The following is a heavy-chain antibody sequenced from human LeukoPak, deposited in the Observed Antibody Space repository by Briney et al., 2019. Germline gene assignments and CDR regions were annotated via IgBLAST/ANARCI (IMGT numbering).Heavy chain of an antibody. CDR1: GFTVSSNY. CDR3: ARDRYDSSGYQGWFDP. D-gene: IGHD3-22*01. J-gene: IGHJ5*02. V-gene: IGHV3-21*01. CDR2: ISSSSSYI. Sequence: GGSLRLSCAASGFTVSSNYMSWVRQAPGKGLEWVSSISSSSSYIYYADSVKGRFTISRDNAKNSLYLQMNSLRAEDTAVYYCARDRYDSSGYQGWFDPWGQGTLVTVSS.